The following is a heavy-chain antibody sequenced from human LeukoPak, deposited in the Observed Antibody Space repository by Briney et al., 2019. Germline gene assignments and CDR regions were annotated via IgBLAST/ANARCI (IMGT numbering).Heavy chain of an antibody. D-gene: IGHD3-10*01. CDR2: INPSGGST. CDR3: ARSITMVRGVIPPLFGY. V-gene: IGHV1-46*03. J-gene: IGHJ4*02. CDR1: GYTFTSYY. Sequence: ASVKVSCKASGYTFTSYYMHWVRQAPGQGLEWMGIINPSGGSTSYAQKFQGRVTMTRDTSTSTVYMELSSLRCEDTAVYYCARSITMVRGVIPPLFGYWGQGTLVTVSS.